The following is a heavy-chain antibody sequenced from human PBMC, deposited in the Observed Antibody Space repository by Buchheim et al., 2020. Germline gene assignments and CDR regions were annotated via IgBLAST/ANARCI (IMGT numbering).Heavy chain of an antibody. Sequence: EVQLLESGGGLVEPGGSLRLSCVASGFTFSSYDMSWVRQAPGKGLEWVSTISFNGGSTYYADSVKVRVTIFKDNSKNGLYLQMNSLRAEDTAVYYCASRCSSSSFDCWGQGTL. CDR2: ISFNGGST. CDR3: ASRCSSSSFDC. D-gene: IGHD6-6*01. CDR1: GFTFSSYD. J-gene: IGHJ4*02. V-gene: IGHV3-23*01.